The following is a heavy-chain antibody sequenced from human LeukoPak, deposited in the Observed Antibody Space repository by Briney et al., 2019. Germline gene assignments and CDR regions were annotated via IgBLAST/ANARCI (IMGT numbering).Heavy chain of an antibody. CDR1: GYTFTGYY. V-gene: IGHV1-2*06. Sequence: ASVKVSCKASGYTFTGYYMHWVRQAPGQGLEWMGRINPNSGGTNYAQKFQGRVTMTRDTSISTAYMELSRLRSDDTAVYYCARVPPYYYDSRGYYFGYWGQGTLVTVSS. J-gene: IGHJ4*02. CDR3: ARVPPYYYDSRGYYFGY. CDR2: INPNSGGT. D-gene: IGHD3-22*01.